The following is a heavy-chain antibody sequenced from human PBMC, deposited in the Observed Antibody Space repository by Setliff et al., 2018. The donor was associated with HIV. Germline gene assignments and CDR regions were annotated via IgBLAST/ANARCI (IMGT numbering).Heavy chain of an antibody. D-gene: IGHD3-3*01. CDR1: GYTFTGYY. V-gene: IGHV1-2*06. CDR2: INPKSGGT. Sequence: GAPVKVSCKASGYTFTGYYMHWVRQAPGQGPEWLGRINPKSGGTRYAQKFQGRVSMTRDTAISTAYMELSRLRSDDSAVYYCARLPFITIFGVLNGDDGFDIWGQGTMVTVSS. CDR3: ARLPFITIFGVLNGDDGFDI. J-gene: IGHJ3*02.